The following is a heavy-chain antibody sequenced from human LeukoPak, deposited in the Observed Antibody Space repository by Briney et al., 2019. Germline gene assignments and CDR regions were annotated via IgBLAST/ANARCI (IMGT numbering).Heavy chain of an antibody. V-gene: IGHV4-59*01. D-gene: IGHD5/OR15-5a*01. CDR2: IYYSGNT. Sequence: PPETLSLTCTVSGGSISSYYWSWIRQPPGKGLEWIGYIYYSGNTNYNPSLRSRVTISVDTSKNQFSLKLSSVTAADTAVYYCARDLGSTTNWFDPWGQGTLVTVSS. J-gene: IGHJ5*02. CDR1: GGSISSYY. CDR3: ARDLGSTTNWFDP.